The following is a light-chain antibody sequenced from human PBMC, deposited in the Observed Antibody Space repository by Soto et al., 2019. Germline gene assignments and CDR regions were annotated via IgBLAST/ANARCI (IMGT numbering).Light chain of an antibody. Sequence: QSVLAQPLSVSAAPGEKVTISRSGSSSNIGGNSVSWYQQLPGTAPKLLISDDNKRPSGIPDRFSGSKSGTSATLGITGFQTGDEADYYCGSWDSSLSAYVFGTGTKVTVL. CDR2: DDN. CDR1: SSNIGGNS. CDR3: GSWDSSLSAYV. V-gene: IGLV1-51*01. J-gene: IGLJ1*01.